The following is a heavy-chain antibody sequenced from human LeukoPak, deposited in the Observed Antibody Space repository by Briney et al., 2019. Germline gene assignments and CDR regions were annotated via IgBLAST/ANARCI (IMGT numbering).Heavy chain of an antibody. V-gene: IGHV1-18*01. J-gene: IGHJ4*02. Sequence: ASVKVSCKASGYTFTSYGISWVRQAPGQGLEWIGWISAYNGNTNYAQKLQGRVTMTTDTSTSTAYMELRSLRSDDTAVYYCARVGSGSYFYPGYFDYWGQGTLVTVSS. CDR2: ISAYNGNT. D-gene: IGHD3-10*01. CDR1: GYTFTSYG. CDR3: ARVGSGSYFYPGYFDY.